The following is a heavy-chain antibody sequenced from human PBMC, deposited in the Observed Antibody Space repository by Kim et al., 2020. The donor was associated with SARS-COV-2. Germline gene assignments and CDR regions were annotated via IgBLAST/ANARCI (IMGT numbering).Heavy chain of an antibody. J-gene: IGHJ6*02. CDR1: GFTFSSYG. Sequence: GGSLRLSCAASGFTFSSYGMHWVRQAPGKGLEWVAVISYDGSNKYYADSVKGRFTISRDNSKNTLYLQMNSLRAEDTAVHYCARDAVDCSSTSCYSGWTYYYYGMDVWGQGTTVTVSS. CDR3: ARDAVDCSSTSCYSGWTYYYYGMDV. CDR2: ISYDGSNK. D-gene: IGHD2-2*01. V-gene: IGHV3-33*05.